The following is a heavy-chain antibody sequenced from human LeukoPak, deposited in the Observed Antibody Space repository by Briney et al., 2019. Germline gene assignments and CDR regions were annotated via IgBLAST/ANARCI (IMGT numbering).Heavy chain of an antibody. D-gene: IGHD3-10*01. J-gene: IGHJ4*02. CDR2: IYYSGST. CDR1: GGSISSYY. V-gene: IGHV4-30-4*08. CDR3: ARGPGFGEINFDY. Sequence: SETLSLTCTVSGGSISSYYWSWIRQPPGKGLEWIGYIYYSGSTYYNPSLKSRVTISVDTSKNQFSLKLSSVTAADTAVYYCARGPGFGEINFDYWGQGTLVTVSS.